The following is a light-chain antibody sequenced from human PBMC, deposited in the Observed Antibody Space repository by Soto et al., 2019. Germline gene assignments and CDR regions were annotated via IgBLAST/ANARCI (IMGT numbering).Light chain of an antibody. CDR1: QSVTSTY. CDR3: QQRSNWIT. J-gene: IGKJ5*01. V-gene: IGKV3D-20*02. CDR2: AAY. Sequence: EVVLTQSPGTLSLSPVERATLSGRASQSVTSTYLAWYQQRPGQSPRLLIYAAYSRATGIPDRFSGSGSGTDFTLTISSLEPEDFAVYYCQQRSNWITFGQGTRLEIK.